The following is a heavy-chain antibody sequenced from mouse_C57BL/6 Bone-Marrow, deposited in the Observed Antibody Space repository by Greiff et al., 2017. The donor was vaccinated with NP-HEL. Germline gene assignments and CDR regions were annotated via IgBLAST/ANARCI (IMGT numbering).Heavy chain of an antibody. J-gene: IGHJ1*01. V-gene: IGHV1-85*01. CDR3: ARKVWYCYFDV. CDR1: GYPFTSYS. Sequence: VQLQQSVPELVQPGSSLTLSCPSSGYPFTSYSLNLFPHLPSPGLAWIGWIYPRDGSTKYNEKFKGKATLTVDTSSSTAYMELHSLTSEDSAVYFCARKVWYCYFDVWGPGTTVTVSS. CDR2: IYPRDGST. D-gene: IGHD2-10*02.